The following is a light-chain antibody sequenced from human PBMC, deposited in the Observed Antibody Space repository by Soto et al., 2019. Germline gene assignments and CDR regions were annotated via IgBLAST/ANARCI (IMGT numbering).Light chain of an antibody. Sequence: EFVLTQSTGTLSLSAGERATRFCRASERVASNYLAWYQQKPDQAPRLLIYGASSRATGIPDRFSGSGSGTDFTLTISRLEPEDFAVYYCQQYGSSPITFGQGTRLEI. CDR3: QQYGSSPIT. V-gene: IGKV3-20*01. CDR2: GAS. CDR1: ERVASNY. J-gene: IGKJ5*01.